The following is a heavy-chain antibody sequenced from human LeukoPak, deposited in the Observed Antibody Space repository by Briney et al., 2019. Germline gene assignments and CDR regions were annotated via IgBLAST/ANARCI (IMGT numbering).Heavy chain of an antibody. CDR3: ARVPGHIHWNYFDY. V-gene: IGHV4-61*02. Sequence: KASQTLSLTCTVSGGSISSGSYYWSWIRQPGGKGLEWIVRIYTSGSTNYNPSLTSRVTISVDTSKNQFSLKLSSVTAADTAVYYCARVPGHIHWNYFDYWGQGTLVTVSS. J-gene: IGHJ4*02. CDR1: GGSISSGSYY. CDR2: IYTSGST. D-gene: IGHD1-1*01.